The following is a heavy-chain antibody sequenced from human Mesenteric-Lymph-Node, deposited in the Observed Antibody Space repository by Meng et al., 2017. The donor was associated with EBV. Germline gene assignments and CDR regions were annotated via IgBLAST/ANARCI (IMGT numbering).Heavy chain of an antibody. V-gene: IGHV3-11*01. CDR2: ISSSGSTI. CDR3: ARDSGYDNLAGWFDP. Sequence: VQLGESGGGLMQPGGSLRLSCAVSGFTVNNNYMSWVRQAPGKGLEWVSYISSSGSTIYYADSVKGRFTISRDNAKNSLYLQMNSLRAEDTAVYYCARDSGYDNLAGWFDPWGQGTLVTVSS. J-gene: IGHJ5*02. CDR1: GFTVNNNY. D-gene: IGHD5-12*01.